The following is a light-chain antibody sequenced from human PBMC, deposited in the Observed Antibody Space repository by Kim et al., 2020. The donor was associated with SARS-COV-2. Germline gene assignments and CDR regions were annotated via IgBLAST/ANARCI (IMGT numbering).Light chain of an antibody. J-gene: IGKJ2*01. CDR2: DVS. CDR3: QQRSNVPYT. V-gene: IGKV3-11*01. CDR1: QSISTY. Sequence: EIVLTQSPATLSLSPGERAALSCRASQSISTYLAWYQQKPGQPPRLLIFDVSDRATGIPTRFSGSGSGTDFTLSISGLEPEDFAVYYCQQRSNVPYTFGQGTKLEI.